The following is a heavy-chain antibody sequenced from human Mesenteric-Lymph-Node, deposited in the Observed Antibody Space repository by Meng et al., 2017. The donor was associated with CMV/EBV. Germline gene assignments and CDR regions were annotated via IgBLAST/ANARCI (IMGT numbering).Heavy chain of an antibody. CDR3: ARERLFGHTFDI. J-gene: IGHJ3*02. Sequence: CKASGYNFSIFGISWVRQAPGQGPEWMGWISGDNEKTSYAQKFQGRVTVTKDTSTTTVYMELRSLRPDDTAVYYCARERLFGHTFDIWGQGTMVTVSS. CDR2: ISGDNEKT. CDR1: GYNFSIFG. D-gene: IGHD3-3*01. V-gene: IGHV1-18*01.